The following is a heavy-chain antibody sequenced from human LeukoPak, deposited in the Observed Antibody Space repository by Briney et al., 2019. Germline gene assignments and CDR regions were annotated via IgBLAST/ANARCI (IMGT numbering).Heavy chain of an antibody. CDR3: ARGSIVGARGLGDY. V-gene: IGHV3-30*03. J-gene: IGHJ4*02. CDR1: GFTFSNYG. Sequence: GGSLRLSCAASGFTFSNYGVHWVRQAPGKGLEWVAVISYDGGNKYFADSVKGRFTISRDNSKNTLYLQMNSLRPEDTAVYYCARGSIVGARGLGDYWGQGTLVTVS. CDR2: ISYDGGNK. D-gene: IGHD1-26*01.